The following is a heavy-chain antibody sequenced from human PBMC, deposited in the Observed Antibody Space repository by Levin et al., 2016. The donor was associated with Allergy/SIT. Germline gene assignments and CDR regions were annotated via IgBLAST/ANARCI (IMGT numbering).Heavy chain of an antibody. CDR2: INDVGSV. V-gene: IGHV4-34*01. D-gene: IGHD1-26*01. CDR1: GGPLSGYY. Sequence: SETLSLTCALSGGPLSGYYWIWIRQPPGKGLEWIGEINDVGSVNYNPSLKSRITLSVDTSKNHFALKLRSMTAADTAVYYCAGRMSGSWKWWFDPWGQGTLVTVPS. CDR3: AGRMSGSWKWWFDP. J-gene: IGHJ5*02.